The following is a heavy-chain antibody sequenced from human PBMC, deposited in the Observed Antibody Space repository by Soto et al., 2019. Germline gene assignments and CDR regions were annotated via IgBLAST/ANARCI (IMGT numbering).Heavy chain of an antibody. J-gene: IGHJ4*02. CDR1: GFTFSSYS. V-gene: IGHV3-48*01. CDR2: ISSSSSTI. CDR3: ARGSRGGDYGY. D-gene: IGHD4-17*01. Sequence: GGSLRLSCASSGFTFSSYSMNWVRQAPGRGLEWVSYISSSSSTIYYADSVKGRFTISRDNAKNSLYLQMNSLRAEDTAVYYCARGSRGGDYGYWGQGTLVTVSS.